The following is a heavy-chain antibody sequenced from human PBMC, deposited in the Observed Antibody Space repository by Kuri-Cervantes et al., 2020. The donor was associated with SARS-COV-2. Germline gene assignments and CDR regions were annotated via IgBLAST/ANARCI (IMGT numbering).Heavy chain of an antibody. CDR2: ISGSGGST. CDR1: GFTFSSYD. D-gene: IGHD3-3*01. J-gene: IGHJ4*02. V-gene: IGHV3-23*01. Sequence: GGSLRLSCAACGFTFSSYDMHWVRQAPGKGLEWVSAISGSGGSTYYADSVKGRFTISRDNSKNTLYLQMNSLRAEDTAVYYCAKDLTIFGVAYYFDYWGQGTLVTVSS. CDR3: AKDLTIFGVAYYFDY.